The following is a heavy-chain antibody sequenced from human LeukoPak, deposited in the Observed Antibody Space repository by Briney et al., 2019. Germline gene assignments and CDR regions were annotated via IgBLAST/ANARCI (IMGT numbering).Heavy chain of an antibody. CDR3: ARASYDSSGYYTYYYYYMDV. CDR2: IIPIFGTA. V-gene: IGHV1-69*05. CDR1: GGTFSSYA. J-gene: IGHJ6*03. D-gene: IGHD3-22*01. Sequence: ASVKVSCKASGGTFSSYAISWVRQAPGQGLEWMGGIIPIFGTANYAQEFQGRVTITTDESTSTAYMELSSLRSEDTAVYYCARASYDSSGYYTYYYYYMDVWGKGTTVTVSS.